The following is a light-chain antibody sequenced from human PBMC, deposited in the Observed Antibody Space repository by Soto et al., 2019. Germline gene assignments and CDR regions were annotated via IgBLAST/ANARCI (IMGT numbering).Light chain of an antibody. Sequence: EVVLTQSPGTLSSSPGERATLSCRASQSVSNNYLSWYQHKPGHAPRLVIYGASNRATGIPDRFSASGSGTDFTLTISRLEPEDFAVYYCPQYISSPLTFGQGTKVDIK. V-gene: IGKV3-20*01. CDR1: QSVSNNY. J-gene: IGKJ1*01. CDR3: PQYISSPLT. CDR2: GAS.